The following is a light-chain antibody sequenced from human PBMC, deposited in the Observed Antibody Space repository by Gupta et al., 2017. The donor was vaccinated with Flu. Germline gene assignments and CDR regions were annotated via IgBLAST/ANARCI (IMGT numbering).Light chain of an antibody. V-gene: IGLV2-11*01. CDR3: SAHAGRVTLV. Sequence: QSAPTQPRSVSASPGQSGTIACTGPSNAVGGSNRVSWYQQRPGKAPKLILYDVAGPPGGVPDRFSGSKSGNAAFLTISGLQADDEADYYCSAHAGRVTLVFGTGTTVTVL. J-gene: IGLJ1*01. CDR1: SNAVGGSNR. CDR2: DVA.